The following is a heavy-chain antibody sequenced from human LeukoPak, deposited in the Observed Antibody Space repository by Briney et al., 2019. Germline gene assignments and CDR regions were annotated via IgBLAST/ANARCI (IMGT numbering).Heavy chain of an antibody. CDR3: ARVDVGITGTTIGPAFDI. Sequence: GGSLRLSCAASGFTFSDYYMSWIRQAPGKGLEWVSYISSSGSTIYYADSVKGRFTISRDNAKNSLYLQMNSLRAEDTAVYYCARVDVGITGTTIGPAFDIWGQGTMVTVSS. V-gene: IGHV3-11*01. D-gene: IGHD1-7*01. CDR1: GFTFSDYY. CDR2: ISSSGSTI. J-gene: IGHJ3*02.